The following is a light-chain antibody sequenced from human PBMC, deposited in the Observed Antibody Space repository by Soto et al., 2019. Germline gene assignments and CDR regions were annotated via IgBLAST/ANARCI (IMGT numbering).Light chain of an antibody. CDR3: QQYNRYWT. CDR1: QSISSW. CDR2: KAS. V-gene: IGKV1-5*03. J-gene: IGKJ1*01. Sequence: DVQMPQSPSTLSASVGARVTITCRASQSISSWLAWYQQKPGKAPKLLIYKASSLESGVPSRFSGSGSGTEFTLTISSLQPDDFATYYCQQYNRYWTFGQGTMVDI.